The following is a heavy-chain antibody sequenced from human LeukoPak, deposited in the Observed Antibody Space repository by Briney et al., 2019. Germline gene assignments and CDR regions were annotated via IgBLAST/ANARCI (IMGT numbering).Heavy chain of an antibody. J-gene: IGHJ4*02. CDR3: ARYYDFWSGYLY. CDR1: GYTFTGYY. V-gene: IGHV1-2*02. D-gene: IGHD3-3*01. CDR2: INPNSGGT. Sequence: ASAKVSCKASGYTFTGYYMHWVRQAPGQGLEWMGWINPNSGGTNYAQKFQGRVTMTRDTSISTAYMELSRLRSDDTAVYYCARYYDFWSGYLYWGQGTLVTVSS.